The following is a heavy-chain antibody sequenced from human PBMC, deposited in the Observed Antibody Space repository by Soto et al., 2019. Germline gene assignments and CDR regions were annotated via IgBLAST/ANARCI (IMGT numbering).Heavy chain of an antibody. V-gene: IGHV1-69*13. D-gene: IGHD6-13*01. CDR3: ARDGQDNEGIAAAGPLGYYYGMDV. J-gene: IGHJ6*02. CDR2: IIPIFGTA. CDR1: GGTFSSYA. Sequence: GASVKVSCKASGGTFSSYAISWVRQAPGHGLEWMGGIIPIFGTANYAQKFQGRVTITADESTSTAYMELSSLRSEDTAVYYCARDGQDNEGIAAAGPLGYYYGMDVWGQGTAVTVSS.